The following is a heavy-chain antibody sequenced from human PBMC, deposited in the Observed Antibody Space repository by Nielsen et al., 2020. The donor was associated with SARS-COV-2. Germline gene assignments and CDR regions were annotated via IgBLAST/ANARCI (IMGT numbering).Heavy chain of an antibody. CDR1: GGTFSSYA. D-gene: IGHD3-9*01. J-gene: IGHJ4*02. CDR3: ASSYYDILTGYYRDY. Sequence: SVKVSCKASGGTFSSYAISWVRQAPGQGLEWMGGIIPIFGTANYAQKFQGRVTITADESTSTAYMELSSLRSEDTAVYYCASSYYDILTGYYRDYWGQGTLVTVSS. V-gene: IGHV1-69*13. CDR2: IIPIFGTA.